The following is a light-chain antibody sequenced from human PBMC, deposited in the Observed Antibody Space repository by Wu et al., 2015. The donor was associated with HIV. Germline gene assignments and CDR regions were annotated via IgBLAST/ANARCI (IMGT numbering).Light chain of an antibody. Sequence: ETVMTQSPATLSVSPGERATLSCRASQSVNNNLAWYQQKPGQAPRLLIYGASTGATGIPGRFSGSGSGTEFTLTISSLQSEDFAVYYCQQYNKWPYSFGQGTKLEIK. J-gene: IGKJ2*03. CDR1: QSVNNN. V-gene: IGKV3-15*01. CDR3: QQYNKWPYS. CDR2: GAS.